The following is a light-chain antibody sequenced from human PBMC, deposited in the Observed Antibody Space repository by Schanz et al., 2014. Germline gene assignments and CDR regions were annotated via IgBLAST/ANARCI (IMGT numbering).Light chain of an antibody. J-gene: IGLJ2*01. V-gene: IGLV2-8*01. CDR3: CSYAGSYTFL. CDR1: SSDVGGYPY. CDR2: EVT. Sequence: QSVLTQPPSASGSPGQSVTISCTGTSSDVGGYPYVSWYQQHPGRAPKLMVYEVTKRPSGVPDRFSGSKSGNTASLTISGLQAEDEADYYCCSYAGSYTFLFGGGTKLTVL.